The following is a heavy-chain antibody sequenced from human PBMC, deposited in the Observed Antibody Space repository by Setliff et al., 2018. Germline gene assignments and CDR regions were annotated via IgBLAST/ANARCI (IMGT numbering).Heavy chain of an antibody. CDR3: ARYYHDSRGFSYYFDY. CDR1: GGTFSSYA. J-gene: IGHJ4*02. V-gene: IGHV1-69*06. CDR2: IIPIFGTA. D-gene: IGHD3-22*01. Sequence: ASVKVSCKASGGTFSSYAISWVRQAPGQGLEWMGRIIPIFGTANYAQKFQGRVTITADKSTSTAYMELSSLRSEDTAVYYCARYYHDSRGFSYYFDYWGQGTLVTVSS.